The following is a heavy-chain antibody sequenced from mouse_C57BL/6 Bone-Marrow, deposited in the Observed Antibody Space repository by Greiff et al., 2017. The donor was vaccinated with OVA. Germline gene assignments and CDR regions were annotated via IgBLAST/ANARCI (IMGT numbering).Heavy chain of an antibody. CDR1: GYTFTDYY. V-gene: IGHV1-26*01. Sequence: VQLQQSGPELVKPGASVKISCKASGYTFTDYYMNWVKQSHGKSLEWIGDINPNNGGTSYNQKFKGKATLTVDKSSSTAYMELRSLTSEDSAVYYCARDGSSPFWFAYWGQGTLVTVSA. D-gene: IGHD1-1*01. CDR3: ARDGSSPFWFAY. J-gene: IGHJ3*01. CDR2: INPNNGGT.